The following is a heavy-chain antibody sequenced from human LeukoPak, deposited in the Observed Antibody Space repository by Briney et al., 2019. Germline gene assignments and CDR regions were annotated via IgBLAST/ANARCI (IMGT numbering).Heavy chain of an antibody. CDR1: GGSISSYY. CDR3: ARETYCSGGTCFFGPDY. V-gene: IGHV4-59*12. J-gene: IGHJ4*02. CDR2: IYYSGST. D-gene: IGHD2-15*01. Sequence: SETLSLTCTVSGGSISSYYWSWIRQPPGKGLEWIGYIYYSGSTNYNPSLKSRVTISVDTSKNQFSLQLTSVTAADTAVYHCARETYCSGGTCFFGPDYWGQGTLVTVSS.